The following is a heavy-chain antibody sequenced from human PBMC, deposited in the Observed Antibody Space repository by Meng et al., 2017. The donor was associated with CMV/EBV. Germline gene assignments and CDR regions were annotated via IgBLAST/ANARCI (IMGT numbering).Heavy chain of an antibody. CDR3: ARDYLIAAAGTNYYYGMDV. V-gene: IGHV1-2*02. J-gene: IGHJ6*02. CDR2: INPNSGGT. Sequence: ASVKVSCKASGYTFTGYYMHWVRQAPGQGLEWMGWINPNSGGTNYAQKFQGRDTMTRDTSISTAYMELSRLRSDDTAVYYCARDYLIAAAGTNYYYGMDVWGQGTTVTVSS. CDR1: GYTFTGYY. D-gene: IGHD6-13*01.